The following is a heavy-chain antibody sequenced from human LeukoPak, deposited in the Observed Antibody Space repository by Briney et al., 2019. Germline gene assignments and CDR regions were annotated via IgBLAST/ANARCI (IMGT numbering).Heavy chain of an antibody. CDR3: AKADTAMGYFDL. CDR2: ISYDGSNK. CDR1: GFTFSSYG. Sequence: GGSLRLSCAASGFTFSSYGMHWVRQAPGKGLEWVAVISYDGSNKYYADSVKGRFTISRDNSKNTLYLQMNSLRAEDTAVYYCAKADTAMGYFDLWGRGTLVTVSS. D-gene: IGHD5-18*01. V-gene: IGHV3-30*18. J-gene: IGHJ2*01.